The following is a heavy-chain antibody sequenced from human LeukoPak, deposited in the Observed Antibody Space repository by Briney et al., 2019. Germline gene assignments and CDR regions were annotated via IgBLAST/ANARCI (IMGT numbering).Heavy chain of an antibody. J-gene: IGHJ5*02. CDR1: GFTVSSNY. V-gene: IGHV3-53*01. CDR2: IYSGGSS. D-gene: IGHD2-2*01. Sequence: GGSLRLSCAASGFTVSSNYMSWVRQAPGKGLAWVSIIYSGGSSYYADSVKGRFTISRDNSKNTLYLQINSLRAEDTAVYYCARDSHIVVVPAAVQGWFDPWGQGTLVTVSS. CDR3: ARDSHIVVVPAAVQGWFDP.